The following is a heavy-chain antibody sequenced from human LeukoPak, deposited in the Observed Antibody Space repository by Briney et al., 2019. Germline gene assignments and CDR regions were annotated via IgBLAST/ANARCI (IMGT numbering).Heavy chain of an antibody. CDR3: AKDGGQWLGAKFDY. D-gene: IGHD6-19*01. Sequence: GGSLRLSCAASGFTFSTYAMTWVRQAPGKGLEWVSGIRGSGIGTFYADSVKGRFTISRDNSKNTLYLQVNSLRAEDTAVYYCAKDGGQWLGAKFDYWGQGTLVTVSS. J-gene: IGHJ4*02. V-gene: IGHV3-23*01. CDR2: IRGSGIGT. CDR1: GFTFSTYA.